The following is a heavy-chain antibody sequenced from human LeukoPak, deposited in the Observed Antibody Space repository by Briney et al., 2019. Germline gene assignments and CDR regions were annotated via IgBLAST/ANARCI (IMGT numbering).Heavy chain of an antibody. Sequence: SETLSLTCAVYGGSFSGYYWIWLRQPPGKGLEWIGEINHSGSTNYNPSLKSRVTISVDTSKNQFSLKLSSVTAADTAVYYCARGSGGYSYGNNWFDPWGQGTLVTVSS. CDR3: ARGSGGYSYGNNWFDP. CDR2: INHSGST. CDR1: GGSFSGYY. V-gene: IGHV4-34*01. D-gene: IGHD5-18*01. J-gene: IGHJ5*02.